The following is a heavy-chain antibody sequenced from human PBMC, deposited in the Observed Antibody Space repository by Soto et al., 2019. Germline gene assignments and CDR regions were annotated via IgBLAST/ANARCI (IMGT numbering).Heavy chain of an antibody. V-gene: IGHV1-58*01. CDR2: IVVGSGNT. Sequence: SVKVSCKASGFTFTSSAVQWVRQARGQRLEWIEWIVVGSGNTNYAQKFQERVTITRDMSTSTAYMELSSLRSEDTAVYYCAADRYYYDSSGYSDAFDIWGQGTMVTVSS. D-gene: IGHD3-22*01. CDR1: GFTFTSSA. CDR3: AADRYYYDSSGYSDAFDI. J-gene: IGHJ3*02.